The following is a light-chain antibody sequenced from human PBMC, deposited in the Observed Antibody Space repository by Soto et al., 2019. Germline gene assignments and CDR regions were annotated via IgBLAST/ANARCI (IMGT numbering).Light chain of an antibody. CDR2: EVT. CDR1: SSDVGAYNY. J-gene: IGLJ1*01. Sequence: QSVLTQPPSSSGSLGQSVTISCTGTSSDVGAYNYVSWYQQHPGKAPKLMIYEVTRRPSGVPDRFSGSTSGNTASLNVSGLQAEDEADYYCCSYADNTDYVFGTGTKLTVL. CDR3: CSYADNTDYV. V-gene: IGLV2-8*01.